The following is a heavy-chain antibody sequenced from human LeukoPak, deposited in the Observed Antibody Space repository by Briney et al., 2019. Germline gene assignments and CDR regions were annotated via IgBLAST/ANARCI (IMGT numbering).Heavy chain of an antibody. CDR1: GFTFSSYW. CDR3: ARDEYRSRWLHP. CDR2: IKGDGSEK. V-gene: IGHV3-7*01. Sequence: GGSLTLSCAVSGFTFSSYWMSWVRLAPGRGREWVANIKGDGSEKWYADSVKGRFTISRDNAQNSVHLQMNSLRAEDTAVYHCARDEYRSRWLHPWGQGTLVTVTS. J-gene: IGHJ5*02. D-gene: IGHD5-24*01.